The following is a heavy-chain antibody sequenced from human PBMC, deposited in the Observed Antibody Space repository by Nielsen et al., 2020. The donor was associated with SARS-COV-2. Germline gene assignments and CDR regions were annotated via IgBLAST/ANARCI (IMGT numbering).Heavy chain of an antibody. D-gene: IGHD3-10*01. CDR2: IYPGDSDT. CDR3: ATPQYCYGSGRAFDI. J-gene: IGHJ3*02. Sequence: GESLKISCKGSGYSFTSYWIGWVRQMPGKGLEWMGIIYPGDSDTRYSPSFQGQVTISADKSISTAYLQWSSLKASDTAMYYCATPQYCYGSGRAFDIWGQGTMVTVSS. V-gene: IGHV5-51*01. CDR1: GYSFTSYW.